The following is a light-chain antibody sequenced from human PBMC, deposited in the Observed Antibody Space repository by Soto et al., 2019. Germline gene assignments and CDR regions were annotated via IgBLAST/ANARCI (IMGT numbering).Light chain of an antibody. CDR2: YAY. CDR1: QTISRW. Sequence: DIHMTQSPSTLAGAAGGRGTITRRASQTISRWLAWYQQKPGKAHNLLIYYAYNLETGVQSRFSGSGSGTHFTLTIRSLQPEDIGTYYCQQYDNLPITVGQGTRLEIK. V-gene: IGKV1-33*01. CDR3: QQYDNLPIT. J-gene: IGKJ5*01.